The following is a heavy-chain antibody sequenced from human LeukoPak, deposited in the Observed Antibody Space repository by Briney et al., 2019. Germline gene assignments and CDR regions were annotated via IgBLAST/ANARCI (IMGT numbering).Heavy chain of an antibody. CDR2: ISYDGSNK. CDR1: GFTFSSYA. J-gene: IGHJ6*03. CDR3: ARDPRYYYYYYMDV. Sequence: PGGSLRLSCAASGFTFSSYAMHWVRQAPGKGLEWVAVISYDGSNKYYADSVKGRFTISRDNSKNTLYLQMNSLRAEDTAVYYCARDPRYYYYYYMDVWGKGTTVTVSS. V-gene: IGHV3-30-3*01.